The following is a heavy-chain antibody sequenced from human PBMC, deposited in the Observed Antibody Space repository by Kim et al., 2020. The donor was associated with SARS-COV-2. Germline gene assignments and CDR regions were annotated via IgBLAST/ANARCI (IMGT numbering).Heavy chain of an antibody. CDR2: ISGSGGST. V-gene: IGHV3-23*01. CDR3: AKDSTWNSSSWPHYYYYGMDG. Sequence: GGSLRLSCAASGFTFSSYAMSWVRQAPGKGLEWVSAISGSGGSTYYADSVKGRFTISRDNSKNTLYLQMNSLRAEDTAVYYCAKDSTWNSSSWPHYYYYGMDGWGQGPTVTGAS. D-gene: IGHD6-13*01. J-gene: IGHJ6*02. CDR1: GFTFSSYA.